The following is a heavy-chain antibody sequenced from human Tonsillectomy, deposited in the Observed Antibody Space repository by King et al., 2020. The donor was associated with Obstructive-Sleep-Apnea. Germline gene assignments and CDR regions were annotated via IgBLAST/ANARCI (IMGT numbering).Heavy chain of an antibody. Sequence: QLVQSGAEVKKPGASVKVSCKASGYTFNSYGINWVRQAPGQGLEWMGRISGDNGNTNYAQKLQGRVTMTTDTSTSTAYMELRSLRSDDTAVYYCARGLRYFDWLPYWGQGTLVTVSS. CDR3: ARGLRYFDWLPY. CDR2: ISGDNGNT. CDR1: GYTFNSYG. J-gene: IGHJ4*02. V-gene: IGHV1-18*01. D-gene: IGHD3-9*01.